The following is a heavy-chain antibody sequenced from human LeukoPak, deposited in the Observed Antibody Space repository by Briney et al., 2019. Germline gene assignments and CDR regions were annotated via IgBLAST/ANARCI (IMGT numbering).Heavy chain of an antibody. J-gene: IGHJ4*02. CDR2: ISGSGGYT. D-gene: IGHD1-14*01. Sequence: SGGSLRLSCAASGFTFRSYGMSWVRRAPGKGPEWVSSISGSGGYTYYADSVQGRFTISRDNSKNTLSLQMNSLRAEDAAIYYCATSPDIEASGTLYYLDFWGQGTLVSVSS. CDR1: GFTFRSYG. V-gene: IGHV3-23*01. CDR3: ATSPDIEASGTLYYLDF.